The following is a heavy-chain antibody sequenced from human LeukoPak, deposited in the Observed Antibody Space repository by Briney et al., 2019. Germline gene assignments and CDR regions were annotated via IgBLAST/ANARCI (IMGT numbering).Heavy chain of an antibody. CDR3: ARQNYDSMTGPNWFDP. CDR1: GYTFTSHW. CDR2: ILPGDSDT. Sequence: GESLKISCKGSGYTFTSHWIGWVRQMPGKGLEWMGIILPGDSDTRYGPSFQGQVTISVDKSISTAYLQWSSLRASDTAIYYCARQNYDSMTGPNWFDPWGQGTLVTVSS. V-gene: IGHV5-51*01. J-gene: IGHJ5*02. D-gene: IGHD3-9*01.